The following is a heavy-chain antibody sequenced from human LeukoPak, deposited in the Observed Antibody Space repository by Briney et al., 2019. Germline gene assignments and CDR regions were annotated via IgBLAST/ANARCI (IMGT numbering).Heavy chain of an antibody. D-gene: IGHD2-2*01. J-gene: IGHJ5*02. Sequence: ASVKVSCKASGYTFTGYYMHWVRQAPGQGLEWMGWINPNSGGTNYAQKFQGRVTMTRDTSISTAYMELSRLRSDDTAVYYCARAARYIVVVPAAHNWFDPWGQGTLVTVSS. CDR1: GYTFTGYY. CDR2: INPNSGGT. V-gene: IGHV1-2*02. CDR3: ARAARYIVVVPAAHNWFDP.